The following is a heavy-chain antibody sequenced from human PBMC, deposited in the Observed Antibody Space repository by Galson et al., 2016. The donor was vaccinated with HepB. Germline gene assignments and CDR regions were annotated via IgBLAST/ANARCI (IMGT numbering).Heavy chain of an antibody. V-gene: IGHV7-4-1*02. D-gene: IGHD3-3*01. Sequence: QSGAEVKKPGESLKISCKASGYTFTSYGLNWVRQAPGQGLEWMGGINTNNGDPRYAQGFTGRFVFSLDTSVSTAHLRISSLKAEDTAIYYCARTGDYDLWSGDYGGEYHYYSLDVWGQGTTVTVSS. CDR2: INTNNGDP. J-gene: IGHJ6*02. CDR3: ARTGDYDLWSGDYGGEYHYYSLDV. CDR1: GYTFTSYG.